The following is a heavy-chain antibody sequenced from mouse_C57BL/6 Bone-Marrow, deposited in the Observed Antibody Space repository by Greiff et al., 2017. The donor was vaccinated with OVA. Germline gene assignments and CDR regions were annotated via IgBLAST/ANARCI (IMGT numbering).Heavy chain of an antibody. CDR1: GYAFTNYL. D-gene: IGHD1-2*01. V-gene: IGHV1-54*01. CDR2: INPGSGGT. J-gene: IGHJ4*01. Sequence: QVTLKVSGAELVRPGTSVKVSCKASGYAFTNYLIEWVKQRPGQGLEWIGVINPGSGGTNYNEKFKGKATLTADKSSSTAYMQLSSLTSEDSAVYFCARSLLPAMDYWGQGTSVTVSS. CDR3: ARSLLPAMDY.